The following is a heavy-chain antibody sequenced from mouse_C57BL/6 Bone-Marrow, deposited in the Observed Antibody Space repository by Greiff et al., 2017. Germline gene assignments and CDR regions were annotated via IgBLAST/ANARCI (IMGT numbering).Heavy chain of an antibody. Sequence: VQLQQSGAELVRPGASVKLSCTASGFNIKDDYMHWVKQRPEQGLEWIGWIDPENGDTEYASKFQGKATITADTSSNTAYLQLSSLTSEDTAVYYCTTRVFYGYDWYFDVWGTGTTVTVSS. CDR1: GFNIKDDY. J-gene: IGHJ1*03. D-gene: IGHD2-2*01. CDR3: TTRVFYGYDWYFDV. CDR2: IDPENGDT. V-gene: IGHV14-4*01.